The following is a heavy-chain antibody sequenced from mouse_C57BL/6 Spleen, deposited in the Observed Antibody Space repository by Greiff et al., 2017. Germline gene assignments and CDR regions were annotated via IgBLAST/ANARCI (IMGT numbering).Heavy chain of an antibody. CDR2: INPGSGGT. J-gene: IGHJ3*01. CDR1: GYAFTNYL. D-gene: IGHD2-4*01. Sequence: VQLQQSGAELVRPGTSVKVSCKASGYAFTNYLIEWVKQRPGQGLEWIGVINPGSGGTNYNEKFKGKATLTADKASRTAYMPLSSLTSEDSAVYFCARQGYDYDLAWFAYWGQGTLVTVSA. V-gene: IGHV1-54*01. CDR3: ARQGYDYDLAWFAY.